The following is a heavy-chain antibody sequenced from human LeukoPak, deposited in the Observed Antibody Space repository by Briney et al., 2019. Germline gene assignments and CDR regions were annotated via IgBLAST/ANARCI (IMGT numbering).Heavy chain of an antibody. CDR3: ARDFARLLWFGESSGGAFDI. J-gene: IGHJ3*02. D-gene: IGHD3-10*01. V-gene: IGHV1-2*02. Sequence: ASVKVSCKASGYTFTAYNMHWVRQAPGQGLEWMGWINPNSGGTNYAQKFQGRVTMTRDTSISTAYMELSRLRSDDTAVYYCARDFARLLWFGESSGGAFDIWGQGTMVTVSS. CDR1: GYTFTAYN. CDR2: INPNSGGT.